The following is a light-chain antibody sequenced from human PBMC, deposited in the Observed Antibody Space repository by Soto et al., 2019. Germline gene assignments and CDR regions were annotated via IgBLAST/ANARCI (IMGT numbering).Light chain of an antibody. J-gene: IGKJ2*01. V-gene: IGKV3-20*01. CDR3: QQYGASPPYT. CDR1: RSFASSY. CDR2: AAS. Sequence: EIGLTQSPGTLSLSPGERATLSCRASRSFASSYLAWYQQRPGQAPRLLIYAASNRATGIPDRFSGSGSGTDFTLTINRLEAEDSAVYYCQQYGASPPYTFGQGTKVDIK.